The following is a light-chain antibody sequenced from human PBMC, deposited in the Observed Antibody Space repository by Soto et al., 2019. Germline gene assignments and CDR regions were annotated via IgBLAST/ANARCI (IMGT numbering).Light chain of an antibody. J-gene: IGKJ1*01. CDR2: GAS. CDR1: QSVSNNY. Sequence: EIVLTQSPGTLSLSPGXRATLSCRTSQSVSNNYLAWYQQKPGQAPRLLIYGASSRATGIPDRFSGSGSGTDFTITTSRLEPEDFAVYYRQQYSSLWTFGQGTKVDIK. CDR3: QQYSSLWT. V-gene: IGKV3-20*01.